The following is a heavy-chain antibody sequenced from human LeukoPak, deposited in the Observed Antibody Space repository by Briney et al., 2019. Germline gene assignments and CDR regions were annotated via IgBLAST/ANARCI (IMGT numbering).Heavy chain of an antibody. V-gene: IGHV4-34*01. CDR2: IYYSGST. CDR1: GGSFSGYY. Sequence: PSGTLSLTCAVYGGSFSGYYWSWIRQPPGKGLEWIGSIYYSGSTYYNPSLKSRVTISVDTSKNQFSLKLSSVTAADTAVYYCARREPAAPFDYWGQGTLVTVSS. D-gene: IGHD2-2*01. CDR3: ARREPAAPFDY. J-gene: IGHJ4*02.